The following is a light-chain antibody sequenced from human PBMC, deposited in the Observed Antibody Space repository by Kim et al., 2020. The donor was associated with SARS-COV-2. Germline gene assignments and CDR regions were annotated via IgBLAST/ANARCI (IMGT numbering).Light chain of an antibody. CDR1: AGSVTSGHY. V-gene: IGLV7-46*01. CDR3: LLYDSGSWL. J-gene: IGLJ3*02. CDR2: HAT. Sequence: PGATVTLTCRSSAGSVTSGHYPYWFQQKPGQAPKTQIYHATNTHPWTPARFSGSLLGDKAALTLSGAQPEDDAYYYCLLYDSGSWLFGGGTQLTVL.